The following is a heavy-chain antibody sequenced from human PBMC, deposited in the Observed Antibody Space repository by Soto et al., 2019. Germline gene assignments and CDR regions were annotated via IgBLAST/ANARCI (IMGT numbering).Heavy chain of an antibody. CDR1: GYTFTGYY. V-gene: IGHV1-2*04. J-gene: IGHJ4*02. Sequence: ASVKVSCKASGYTFTGYYMHWVRQAPGQGLEWMGWINPSSGGTNYAQKFQGWVTMTRDTSISTAYMELSRLRSDDTAVYYCARAVGYCSSTTCYKSQFDYWGQGNLVTVSS. D-gene: IGHD2-2*02. CDR2: INPSSGGT. CDR3: ARAVGYCSSTTCYKSQFDY.